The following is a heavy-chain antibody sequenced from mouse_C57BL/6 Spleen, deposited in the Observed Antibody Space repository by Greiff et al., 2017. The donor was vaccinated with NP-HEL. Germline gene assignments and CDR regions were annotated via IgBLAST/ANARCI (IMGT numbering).Heavy chain of an antibody. D-gene: IGHD1-1*02. J-gene: IGHJ2*01. CDR1: GYAFSSSW. Sequence: VQLQASGPALVKPGASVTISCKASGYAFSSSWMNWVKQRPGKGLEWIGRIYPGDGDTNYNGKFKGKATLTADKSSSTAYMQLSSLTSEDSAVYFCARRTWFLDYWGQGTTLTVSS. CDR3: ARRTWFLDY. V-gene: IGHV1-82*01. CDR2: IYPGDGDT.